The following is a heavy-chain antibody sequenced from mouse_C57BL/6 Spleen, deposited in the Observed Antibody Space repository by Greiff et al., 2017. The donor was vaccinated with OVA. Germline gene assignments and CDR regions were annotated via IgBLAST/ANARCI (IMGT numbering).Heavy chain of an antibody. CDR3: ARHEEDGYYVSWYFDV. V-gene: IGHV1-62-2*01. Sequence: QVQLKESGAELVKPGASVKLSCKASGYTFTEYTIHWVKQRSGQGLEWIGWFYPGSGSIKYNEKFKDKATLTADKSSSTVYMELSRLTSEDSAVYFCARHEEDGYYVSWYFDVWGTGTTVTVSS. CDR1: GYTFTEYT. D-gene: IGHD2-3*01. J-gene: IGHJ1*03. CDR2: FYPGSGSI.